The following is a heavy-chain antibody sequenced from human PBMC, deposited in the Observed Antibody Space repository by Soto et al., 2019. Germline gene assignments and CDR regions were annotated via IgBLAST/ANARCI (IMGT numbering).Heavy chain of an antibody. CDR2: ISSDGRNA. Sequence: QVPGKGPVWVSRISSDGRNATYADSVKGRFTISRDNAKNTLHLQMNGLTDEDTAVYYCIKASTVAGVGGYRWGQGTLVTVSS. CDR3: IKASTVAGVGGYR. J-gene: IGHJ4*02. D-gene: IGHD6-19*01. V-gene: IGHV3-74*01.